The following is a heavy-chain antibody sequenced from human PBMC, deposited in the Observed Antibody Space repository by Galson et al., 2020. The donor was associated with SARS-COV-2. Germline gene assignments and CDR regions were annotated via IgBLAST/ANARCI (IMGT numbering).Heavy chain of an antibody. CDR1: GGSISNSAYY. J-gene: IGHJ4*02. V-gene: IGHV4-39*01. CDR3: ARHVSRFGSLYYFDN. D-gene: IGHD3-10*01. CDR2: IFYTGTT. Sequence: SETLSLTCAVSGGSISNSAYYWGWVRRPPGKGPEWIGSIFYTGTTHYNPSLKSRVTMSVDTSKNQFSLRLNFVTAADTAVYHCARHVSRFGSLYYFDNWGQGTLVTVSS.